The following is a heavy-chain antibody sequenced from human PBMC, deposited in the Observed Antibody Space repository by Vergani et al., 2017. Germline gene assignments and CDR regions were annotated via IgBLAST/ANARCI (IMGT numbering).Heavy chain of an antibody. CDR2: IYYSGST. J-gene: IGHJ1*01. D-gene: IGHD3-22*01. CDR3: ARHAYYDSSGYYYDPAEYFQH. V-gene: IGHV4-59*08. Sequence: QVQLQQWGAGLLKPSETLSLTCTVSGGSISSYYWSWIRQPPGKGLEWIGYIYYSGSTNYNPSLKSRVTISVDTSKNQFSLKLSSVTAADTAVYYCARHAYYDSSGYYYDPAEYFQHWGQGTLVTVSS. CDR1: GGSISSYY.